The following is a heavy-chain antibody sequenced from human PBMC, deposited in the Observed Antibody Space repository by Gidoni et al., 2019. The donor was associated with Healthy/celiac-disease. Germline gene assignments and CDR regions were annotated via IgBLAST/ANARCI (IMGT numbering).Heavy chain of an antibody. CDR1: GGSFRGYY. V-gene: IGHV4-34*01. CDR3: AREKAYCGGDCYSNRPYYYYGMDV. CDR2: INHSGST. J-gene: IGHJ6*02. Sequence: QVQLQQWCAGLLKPSETLSLTCAVYGGSFRGYYWSWIRQPPGKGLEWIGEINHSGSTNYNPYLKSRVTISVDTSKNQFSLKLSSVTAADTAVYYCAREKAYCGGDCYSNRPYYYYGMDVWGQGTTVTVSS. D-gene: IGHD2-21*02.